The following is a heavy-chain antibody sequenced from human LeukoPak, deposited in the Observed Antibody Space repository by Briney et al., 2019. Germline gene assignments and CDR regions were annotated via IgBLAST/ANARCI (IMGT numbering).Heavy chain of an antibody. CDR2: ISGSGGST. CDR3: AKDRLESWSGYYFGVFDH. J-gene: IGHJ4*02. V-gene: IGHV3-23*01. D-gene: IGHD3-3*01. CDR1: GFTFSSYA. Sequence: PGGSLRLSCAASGFTFSSYAMSWVRQAPGKGLEWVSAISGSGGSTYYADPVKGRFTISRDNSKNTLSLQMNNLRVGDTAVYYCAKDRLESWSGYYFGVFDHWGQGVLVTVSS.